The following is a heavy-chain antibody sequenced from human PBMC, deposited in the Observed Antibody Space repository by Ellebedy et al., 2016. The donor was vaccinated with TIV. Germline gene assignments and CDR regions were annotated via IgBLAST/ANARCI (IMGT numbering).Heavy chain of an antibody. CDR1: GGSFSGYY. CDR3: ARGLVSGRALDY. D-gene: IGHD5-24*01. V-gene: IGHV4-34*01. J-gene: IGHJ4*02. CDR2: INQSGRT. Sequence: SETLSLTCAVYGGSFSGYYWSWIRQPPGKGLEWIGEINQSGRTNYNPSLDKGRVTISVDTSKNQFSLQLNSVTAADTATFYCARGLVSGRALDYWGQGTLVTVSS.